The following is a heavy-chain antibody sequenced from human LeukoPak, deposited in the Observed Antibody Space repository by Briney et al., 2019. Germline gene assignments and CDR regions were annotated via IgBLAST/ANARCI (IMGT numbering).Heavy chain of an antibody. Sequence: GGSLRLSCAASGFTLIIYWMSWVGQAPGKGLEGVAHIDQYGREKPFDDSAKARFSISSDNDKNMFYLQMNNLRAEDTAVYFCARGRYLDWLPYYFDYWGQGTLVTVSS. J-gene: IGHJ4*02. V-gene: IGHV3-7*01. CDR1: GFTLIIYW. D-gene: IGHD3-9*01. CDR2: IDQYGREK. CDR3: ARGRYLDWLPYYFDY.